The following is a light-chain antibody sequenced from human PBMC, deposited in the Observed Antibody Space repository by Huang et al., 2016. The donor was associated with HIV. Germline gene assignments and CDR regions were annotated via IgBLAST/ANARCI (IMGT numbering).Light chain of an antibody. CDR2: KAS. Sequence: TLSVSVGDRVTITCRVSQSISSWLAWYQQKPGKAPKVLIYKASSLESGVPSRFSGSGSGTEFTLTISSLQPDDFATYYCQQYNRYSYTFGQGTNLEIK. CDR3: QQYNRYSYT. CDR1: QSISSW. J-gene: IGKJ2*01. V-gene: IGKV1-5*03.